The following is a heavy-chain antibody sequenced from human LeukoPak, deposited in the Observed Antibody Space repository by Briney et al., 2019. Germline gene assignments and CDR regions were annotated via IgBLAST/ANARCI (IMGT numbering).Heavy chain of an antibody. Sequence: PSETLSLARAVSGGSISSSNWWSWVRQPPGKGLEWVSAISGSGGSTYYADSVKVRFTISRDNSKNTLYLHMNSLRAEDTAVYYCASSPDGAFDYWGQGTLVTVSS. CDR3: ASSPDGAFDY. V-gene: IGHV3-23*01. CDR1: GGSISSSN. J-gene: IGHJ4*02. CDR2: ISGSGGST.